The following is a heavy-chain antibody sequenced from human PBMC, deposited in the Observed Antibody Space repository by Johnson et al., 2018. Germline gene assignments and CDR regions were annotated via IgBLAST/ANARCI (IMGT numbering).Heavy chain of an antibody. CDR1: GYNFNSDW. CDR3: ARRNSYDLWSGYGDVFDI. Sequence: EVQLLESGAEVKKPGESLRIACKGSGYNFNSDWIGWVRQRPGKGLEWMGIIYPSDSDTRYSPSFQGQVTISVDKSISTAYLQWGSLKATDTAMYYCARRNSYDLWSGYGDVFDIWGQGTMVIVSS. CDR2: IYPSDSDT. D-gene: IGHD3-3*01. J-gene: IGHJ3*02. V-gene: IGHV5-51*03.